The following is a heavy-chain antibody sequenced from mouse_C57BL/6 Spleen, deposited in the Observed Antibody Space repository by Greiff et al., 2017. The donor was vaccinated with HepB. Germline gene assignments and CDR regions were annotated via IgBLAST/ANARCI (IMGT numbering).Heavy chain of an antibody. CDR3: ARQTVVRYFDV. V-gene: IGHV5-9*01. Sequence: EVQRVESGGGLVKPGGSLKLSCAASGFTFSSYTMSWVRQTPEKRLEWVATISGGGGNTYYPDSVKGRFTISRDNAKNTLYLQMSSLRSEDTALYYCARQTVVRYFDVWGTGTTVTVSS. J-gene: IGHJ1*03. CDR2: ISGGGGNT. CDR1: GFTFSSYT. D-gene: IGHD1-1*01.